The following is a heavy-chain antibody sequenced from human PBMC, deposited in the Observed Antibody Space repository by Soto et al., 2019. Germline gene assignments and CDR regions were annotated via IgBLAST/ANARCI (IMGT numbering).Heavy chain of an antibody. Sequence: QVQLVQSGAEVKKPGASVKVSCKASGYTFTSYAMHWVRQAPGQRLEWMGWINAGNGNTKYSQKFQGRVTITRDTSASTAYMELSSMRSEDTVVYYCARDRYFYGSGSPVYFDYWGQGTLVTVSS. CDR2: INAGNGNT. CDR1: GYTFTSYA. D-gene: IGHD3-10*01. V-gene: IGHV1-3*01. CDR3: ARDRYFYGSGSPVYFDY. J-gene: IGHJ4*02.